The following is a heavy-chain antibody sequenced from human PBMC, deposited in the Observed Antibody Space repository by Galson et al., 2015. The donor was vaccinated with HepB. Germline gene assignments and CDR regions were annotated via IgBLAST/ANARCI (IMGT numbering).Heavy chain of an antibody. CDR2: ISSSSSYI. V-gene: IGHV3-21*01. Sequence: SLRLSCAASGFTFSSYSMNWVRQAPGKGLEWVSSISSSSSYIYYADSVKGRFTISRDNAKNSLYLQMNSLRAEDTAVYYCAREDSGPFNYYYYGMDVWGQGTTVTVSS. CDR3: AREDSGPFNYYYYGMDV. D-gene: IGHD3-10*01. J-gene: IGHJ6*02. CDR1: GFTFSSYS.